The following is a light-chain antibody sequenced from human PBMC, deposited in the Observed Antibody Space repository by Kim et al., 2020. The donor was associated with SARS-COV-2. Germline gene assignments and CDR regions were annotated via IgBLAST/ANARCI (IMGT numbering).Light chain of an antibody. V-gene: IGKV3-15*01. J-gene: IGKJ4*01. CDR2: GAS. Sequence: GLPGERATRSCRASQSVSSNLAGYQQRPGQAPRLLIYGASTRATGIPARFSGSGSGTEFTLTISSLQSEDFAVYYCQQYNNWPLTFGGGTKVDIK. CDR1: QSVSSN. CDR3: QQYNNWPLT.